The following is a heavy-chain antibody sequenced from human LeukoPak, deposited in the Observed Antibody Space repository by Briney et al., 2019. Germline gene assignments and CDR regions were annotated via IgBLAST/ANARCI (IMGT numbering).Heavy chain of an antibody. CDR2: MNPNSGNT. V-gene: IGHV1-8*01. Sequence: GASVKVSCKASGYTFTSYDINWVRQATGQGLGWMGWMNPNSGNTGYAQKFQGRVTMTRNTSISTAYMELSSLRSEDTAVYYCARGWVAVAGTAYYYMDVWGKGTTVTISS. J-gene: IGHJ6*03. CDR1: GYTFTSYD. CDR3: ARGWVAVAGTAYYYMDV. D-gene: IGHD6-19*01.